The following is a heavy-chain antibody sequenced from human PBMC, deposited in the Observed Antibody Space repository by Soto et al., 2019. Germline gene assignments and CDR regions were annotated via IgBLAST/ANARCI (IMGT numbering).Heavy chain of an antibody. CDR2: ISSSGSTI. CDR3: AREKAMVRGVIILFDY. D-gene: IGHD3-10*01. J-gene: IGHJ4*02. Sequence: GGSLRLSCAASGFTFSDYYMSWIRQAPGKGLEWVSYISSSGSTIYYADTVKGRFTISRDNAKNSLYLQMNSLRAEDTAVYYRAREKAMVRGVIILFDYWGQGTLVTVSS. V-gene: IGHV3-11*01. CDR1: GFTFSDYY.